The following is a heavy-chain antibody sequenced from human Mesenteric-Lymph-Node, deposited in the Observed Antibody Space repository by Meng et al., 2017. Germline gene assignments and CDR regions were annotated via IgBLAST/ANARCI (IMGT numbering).Heavy chain of an antibody. Sequence: GESLKISCAASGFTFSSYAMSWVRQAPGKGLEWVAVISYDGSNKYYADSVKGRFTISRDNSKNTLYLQMNSLRAEDTAVYYCANSLRCSGGSCFDYYYYGMDVWGQGTTVTVSS. D-gene: IGHD2-15*01. V-gene: IGHV3-30*07. J-gene: IGHJ6*02. CDR2: ISYDGSNK. CDR1: GFTFSSYA. CDR3: ANSLRCSGGSCFDYYYYGMDV.